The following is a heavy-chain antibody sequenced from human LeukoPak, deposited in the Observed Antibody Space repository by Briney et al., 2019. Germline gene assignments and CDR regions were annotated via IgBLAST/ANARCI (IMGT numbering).Heavy chain of an antibody. J-gene: IGHJ3*02. Sequence: GGSLRLSCAASGFTFSDYYMSWIRQAPGKGLEWVSYISSSGSTIYYADSVKGRFTISRDNAKNSLYLQMNSLRAEDTAVYCCAKRSPSYYYDSVAFDIWGQGTMVTVSS. CDR1: GFTFSDYY. D-gene: IGHD3-22*01. CDR3: AKRSPSYYYDSVAFDI. CDR2: ISSSGSTI. V-gene: IGHV3-11*01.